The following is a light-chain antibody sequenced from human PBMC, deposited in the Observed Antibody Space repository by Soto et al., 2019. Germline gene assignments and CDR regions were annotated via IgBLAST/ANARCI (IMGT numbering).Light chain of an antibody. CDR3: QGYNSPPFP. CDR1: QGITNY. V-gene: IGKV1-27*01. Sequence: DIQMTQSPSSLSASVGDRVTITCRASQGITNYLAWYQQKPGKVPKLLISAAYTLQSGVPPRFSGSGSGTDFTLPTATLQLEDLAPFYCQGYNSPPFPFGPGTRVNI. J-gene: IGKJ3*01. CDR2: AAY.